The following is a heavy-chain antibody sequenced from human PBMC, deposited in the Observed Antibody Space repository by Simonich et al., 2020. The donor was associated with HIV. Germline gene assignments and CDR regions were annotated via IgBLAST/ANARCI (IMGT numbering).Heavy chain of an antibody. CDR2: ISSRSSYT. CDR1: GFTFSSYS. D-gene: IGHD2-2*01. J-gene: IGHJ4*02. CDR3: SRDGRKGSSTSCSDY. V-gene: IGHV3-21*01. Sequence: EVQLVESGGGLVKPGGSLRLSCAASGFTFSSYSMNWFRQAPGKGLEWVSSISSRSSYTYYADSVKGRFTISRDNAKNSLYLQMNRLRAEDTAVYYCSRDGRKGSSTSCSDYWGQGTLVTVSS.